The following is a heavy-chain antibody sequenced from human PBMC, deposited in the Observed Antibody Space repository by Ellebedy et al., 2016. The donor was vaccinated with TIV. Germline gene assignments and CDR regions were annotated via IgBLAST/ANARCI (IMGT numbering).Heavy chain of an antibody. CDR1: GFTVSSNY. V-gene: IGHV3-66*01. CDR2: IYIGGST. Sequence: PGGSLRLSCAASGFTVSSNYMKWVRQAPGKGLQVVSVIYIGGSTFYADSVKGRFTISRDNSKNTLHLQMNSLRAEDTAVYYCAGDSGSYGGVDAFDIWGQGTMVTVSS. J-gene: IGHJ3*02. CDR3: AGDSGSYGGVDAFDI. D-gene: IGHD1-26*01.